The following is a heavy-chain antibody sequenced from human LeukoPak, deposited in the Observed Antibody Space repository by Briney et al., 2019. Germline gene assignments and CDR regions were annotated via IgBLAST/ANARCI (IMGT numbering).Heavy chain of an antibody. CDR2: IYHSGST. Sequence: SETLSLTCTVSGYSISSGYYWGWIRQPPGRGLEWIGSIYHSGSTYYNPSLKSRVTISVDTSKNQFSLKLSSVTAADTAVYYCASLKSDSGAYYFDYWGQGTLVTVSS. CDR1: GYSISSGYY. CDR3: ASLKSDSGAYYFDY. V-gene: IGHV4-38-2*02. J-gene: IGHJ4*02. D-gene: IGHD2-21*01.